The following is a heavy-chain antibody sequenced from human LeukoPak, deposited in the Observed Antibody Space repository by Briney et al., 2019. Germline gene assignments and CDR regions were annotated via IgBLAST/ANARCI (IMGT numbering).Heavy chain of an antibody. CDR3: ARDRGRDAFDI. CDR1: GFTFSSYS. CDR2: ISSSSSYI. Sequence: GGSLRLSCAASGFTFSSYSMNWVRQAPGKGLEWVSSISSSSSYIYYADSVKGRFTISRDNAKNSLYLQMNSLRAEDTAVYYCARDRGRDAFDIWGQGTMVTVSS. J-gene: IGHJ3*02. V-gene: IGHV3-21*01.